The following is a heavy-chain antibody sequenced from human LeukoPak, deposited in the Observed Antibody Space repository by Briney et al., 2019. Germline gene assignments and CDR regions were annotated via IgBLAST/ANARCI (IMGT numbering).Heavy chain of an antibody. J-gene: IGHJ4*02. Sequence: PGGSLRLSCAASGFTFSIYGMHWVRQAPGKGLEWVALIWFDGTNKYYADSVKGRFTISRDNSKNTLYLQMNSLRAEDTALYYCAKDPFSCRSSGCHGIDYWGQGTLVTVSS. D-gene: IGHD6-19*01. V-gene: IGHV3-30*02. CDR2: IWFDGTNK. CDR1: GFTFSIYG. CDR3: AKDPFSCRSSGCHGIDY.